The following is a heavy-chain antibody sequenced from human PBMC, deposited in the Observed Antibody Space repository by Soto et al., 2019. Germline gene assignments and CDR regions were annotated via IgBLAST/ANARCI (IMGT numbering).Heavy chain of an antibody. V-gene: IGHV5-51*01. CDR1: GYGFINYW. Sequence: GESLKISCKGSGYGFINYWIAWVRQKPGQRLEWLGIIDPGESDTRYSPSFQSQATFSADKYISTAYLQLNSQRAPDTAIYYCAGGLPTGSHHLDHWGQGSQVTVSS. J-gene: IGHJ4*02. CDR3: AGGLPTGSHHLDH. D-gene: IGHD1-26*01. CDR2: IDPGESDT.